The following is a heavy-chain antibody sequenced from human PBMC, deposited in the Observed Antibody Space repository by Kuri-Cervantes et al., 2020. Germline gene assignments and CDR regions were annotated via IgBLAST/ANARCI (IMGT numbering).Heavy chain of an antibody. CDR3: SRGGTGYNFTPFDY. CDR2: MNPNSGNT. CDR1: GYTFTSYD. Sequence: ASVKVSCKASGYTFTSYDINWVRQATGQGLEWMGWMNPNSGNTGYAQKFQGRVTMTRNTSISTAYMELSRLRADDTAVYYCSRGGTGYNFTPFDYWGQGTLVTVSS. V-gene: IGHV1-8*01. D-gene: IGHD1-20*01. J-gene: IGHJ4*02.